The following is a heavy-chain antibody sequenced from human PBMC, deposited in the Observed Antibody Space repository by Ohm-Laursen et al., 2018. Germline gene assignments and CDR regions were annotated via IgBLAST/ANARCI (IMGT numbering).Heavy chain of an antibody. J-gene: IGHJ1*01. CDR3: ATPPEMATIGSFQH. CDR2: ISTGGLTT. CDR1: VFTFSSNS. V-gene: IGHV3-23*01. D-gene: IGHD5-24*01. Sequence: SLSLSCTSTVFTFSSNSMNWVRHAPGKGLGRVSAISTGGLTTYYADSVKDRFTISRGNSKNTLYLQMDSLRAEDTAVYYCATPPEMATIGSFQHWGQGTLGTVSS.